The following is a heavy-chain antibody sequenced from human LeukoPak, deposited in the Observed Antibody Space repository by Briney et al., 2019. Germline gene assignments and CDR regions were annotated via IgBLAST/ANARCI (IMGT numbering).Heavy chain of an antibody. CDR1: GFTFSSYA. CDR3: AKGGEYYYDSSGELGY. CDR2: ISGSGGST. Sequence: GGSLRLSCAASGFTFSSYAMSWVRQAPGKGLEWVSAISGSGGSTYYADSVKGRFTISRDNSKNALYLQMNSLRAEDTAVYYCAKGGEYYYDSSGELGYWGQGTLVTVSS. J-gene: IGHJ4*02. V-gene: IGHV3-23*01. D-gene: IGHD3-22*01.